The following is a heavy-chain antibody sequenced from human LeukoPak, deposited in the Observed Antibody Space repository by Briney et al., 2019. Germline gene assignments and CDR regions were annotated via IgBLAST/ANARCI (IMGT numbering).Heavy chain of an antibody. CDR2: IHYSGST. CDR3: ARHRGYDLFDY. D-gene: IGHD5-18*01. J-gene: IGHJ4*02. CDR1: GPSIGMYW. Sequence: KASQSLSLTCTVSGPSIGMYWSSWIRHPPGKGLEWIVYIHYSGSTTYNPPFKSRVTISENTPTKHFSLKVSAVTAADTPVYYCARHRGYDLFDYGGQGTLVTVSS. V-gene: IGHV4-59*08.